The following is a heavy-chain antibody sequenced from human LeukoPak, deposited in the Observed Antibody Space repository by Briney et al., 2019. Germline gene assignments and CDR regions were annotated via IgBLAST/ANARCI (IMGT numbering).Heavy chain of an antibody. CDR3: ARVYPGYSSSWYEGFFDY. CDR2: INHSGST. J-gene: IGHJ4*02. Sequence: SETPSLTCAVYGGSFSGYYWSWIRQPPGKGLEWIGEINHSGSTNYNPSLKSRVTISVDTSKNQFSLKLSSVTAADTAVYYCARVYPGYSSSWYEGFFDYWGQGTLVTVSS. V-gene: IGHV4-34*01. CDR1: GGSFSGYY. D-gene: IGHD6-13*01.